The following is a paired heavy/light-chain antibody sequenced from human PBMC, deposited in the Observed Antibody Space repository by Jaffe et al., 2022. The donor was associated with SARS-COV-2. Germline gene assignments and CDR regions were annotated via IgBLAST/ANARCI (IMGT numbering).Light chain of an antibody. CDR1: QAIRNE. V-gene: IGKV1-17*01. Sequence: DIQMTQSPSSLSASVGDRVTITCRASQAIRNEIGWYQQKPGNAPKRLIYAASSLQSGVPSRFSGSGSGTEFTLTINSLQPEDFATYFCLQHNNFPWTFGQGTKVEIK. CDR3: LQHNNFPWT. J-gene: IGKJ1*01. CDR2: AAS.
Heavy chain of an antibody. V-gene: IGHV3-30*18. CDR3: AKDGPGAHDFWSGYYTSGYYYYGMDV. D-gene: IGHD3-3*01. J-gene: IGHJ6*02. Sequence: QVQLVESGGGVVQPGRSLRLSCAVAGFTLRSYGMHWVRQAPGKGLEWVAVSSYDGNSEHYIDSVKGRFTISRDDSKNTLYLQMNSLRVEDTAVYYCAKDGPGAHDFWSGYYTSGYYYYGMDVWGLGTTVTVSS. CDR2: SSYDGNSE. CDR1: GFTLRSYG.